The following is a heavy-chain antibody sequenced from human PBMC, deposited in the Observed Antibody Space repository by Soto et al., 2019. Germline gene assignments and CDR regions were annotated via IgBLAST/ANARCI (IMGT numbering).Heavy chain of an antibody. J-gene: IGHJ3*01. Sequence: QVQLVQSGAEVKKPGSSVKVSCKAPGGTFSTYIISWVRQAPGQGLEWMGRIIPIPDITNYAQKFQGRVTITAAKSTSTAYMELRSLRSEDTAGYYCARDRITTRGDAFDLWGQGTMVTVSS. V-gene: IGHV1-69*08. D-gene: IGHD3-3*01. CDR2: IIPIPDIT. CDR3: ARDRITTRGDAFDL. CDR1: GGTFSTYI.